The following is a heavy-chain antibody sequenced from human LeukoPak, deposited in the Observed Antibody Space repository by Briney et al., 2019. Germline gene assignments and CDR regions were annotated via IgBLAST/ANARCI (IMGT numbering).Heavy chain of an antibody. CDR1: GFTFSSYA. CDR2: ISYDGSNK. CDR3: ARDLVPVVVPAEAPPSYSSGRDF. D-gene: IGHD2-8*02. Sequence: GGSLRLSCAASGFTFSSYAMHWVRQAPGRGLEWVAVISYDGSNKYYADSMKGRFTISRDDSKNTLYLQMNSLRAEDTAVYYCARDLVPVVVPAEAPPSYSSGRDFGAKGTRATVST. V-gene: IGHV3-30-3*01. J-gene: IGHJ6*04.